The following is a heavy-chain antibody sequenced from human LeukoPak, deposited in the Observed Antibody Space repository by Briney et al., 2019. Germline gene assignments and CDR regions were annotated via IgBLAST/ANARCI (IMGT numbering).Heavy chain of an antibody. V-gene: IGHV3-33*08. J-gene: IGHJ4*02. Sequence: GGSLRLSCAASGFTFSSYEMNWVRQAPDTGLEWLALIWHDGSKEYYADSVKGRFTISRDNSKNTLYLEMNSLRADDTAMYYCAGDTPPGGEYYFEYWGQGALVTVSS. D-gene: IGHD3-16*01. CDR3: AGDTPPGGEYYFEY. CDR1: GFTFSSYE. CDR2: IWHDGSKE.